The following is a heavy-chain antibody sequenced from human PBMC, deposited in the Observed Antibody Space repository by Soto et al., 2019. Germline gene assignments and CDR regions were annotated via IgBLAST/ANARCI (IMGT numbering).Heavy chain of an antibody. CDR2: IYYSGST. CDR3: ARSPGPLDAFDM. Sequence: QVQLQESGPGLVKPSETLSLTCTVSGGSISSYYWSWIRQPPGKGLEWIGYIYYSGSTNYNPSLKRRVTKPEDTSKNRFPLKRGFGTAGDRAVYYCARSPGPLDAFDMGGKGTRVPFSS. V-gene: IGHV4-59*01. CDR1: GGSISSYY. J-gene: IGHJ3*02. D-gene: IGHD3-10*01.